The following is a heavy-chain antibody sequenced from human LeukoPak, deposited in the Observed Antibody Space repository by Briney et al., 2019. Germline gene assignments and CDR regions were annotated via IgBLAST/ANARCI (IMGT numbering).Heavy chain of an antibody. Sequence: GGSLRLSCAASGFTFSTFGMHWVRQAPGKGLEWVAFSRYDGSDKYYADSEKGRFTISRDNSKNTLYLHMSGLRPEDTAVYYCAKDRKRFGLYADSSGYQSEFDYWGQGTLVTVSS. CDR1: GFTFSTFG. J-gene: IGHJ4*02. V-gene: IGHV3-30*02. CDR3: AKDRKRFGLYADSSGYQSEFDY. D-gene: IGHD3-22*01. CDR2: SRYDGSDK.